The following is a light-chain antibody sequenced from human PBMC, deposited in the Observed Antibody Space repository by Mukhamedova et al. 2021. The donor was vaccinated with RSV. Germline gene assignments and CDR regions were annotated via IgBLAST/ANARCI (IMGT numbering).Light chain of an antibody. V-gene: IGKV3-15*01. Sequence: MGSLSIGSLLAWYQQKPGQAPTFLIYGASTRATGVPARFSGSESGTEFTLTISNMQSEDFAVYYCQQYSDWPSTFGQGTKLEI. CDR3: QQYSDWPST. CDR2: GAS. J-gene: IGKJ2*01. CDR1: LSIGSL.